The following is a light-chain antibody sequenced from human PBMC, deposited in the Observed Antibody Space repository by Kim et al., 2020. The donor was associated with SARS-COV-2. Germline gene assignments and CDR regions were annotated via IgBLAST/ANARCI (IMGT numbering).Light chain of an antibody. V-gene: IGKV1-33*01. CDR2: DAS. J-gene: IGKJ4*01. CDR1: QDISNY. CDR3: QHYDNLPPLT. Sequence: SVRDRVTITCQASQDISNYLSWYQQKPGKAPKLLFFDASNLETGVPSRFSGTGSGTDFTFTISSLQPEDIATYYCQHYDNLPPLTFGGGTKVDIK.